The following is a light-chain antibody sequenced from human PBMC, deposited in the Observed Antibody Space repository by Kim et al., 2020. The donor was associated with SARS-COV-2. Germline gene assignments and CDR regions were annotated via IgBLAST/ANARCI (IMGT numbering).Light chain of an antibody. CDR2: EAS. Sequence: ASGGDRVTSTCRASQDISSWLGGYQQKPGKAPKVLIYEASNLQSGVPSRFSGSGSGTDFTLTINSLQPEDFATYYCQQTHSFPLTFGGGTKVDIK. J-gene: IGKJ4*01. CDR3: QQTHSFPLT. CDR1: QDISSW. V-gene: IGKV1D-12*01.